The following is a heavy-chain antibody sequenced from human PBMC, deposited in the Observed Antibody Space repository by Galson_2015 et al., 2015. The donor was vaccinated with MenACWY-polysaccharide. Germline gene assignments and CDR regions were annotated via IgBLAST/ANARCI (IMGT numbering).Heavy chain of an antibody. J-gene: IGHJ4*02. CDR2: IWSDGSNK. CDR3: ARLSVVVVTDTQGFDS. D-gene: IGHD2-15*01. Sequence: SLRLSCAASGFTFSRYGMHWVRQGPGKGLEWVAVIWSDGSNKNYADSVKGRFTISRDNSKNTLYLQMNSLRAEDTAVYYCARLSVVVVTDTQGFDSWGQGTLVTVSS. V-gene: IGHV3-33*01. CDR1: GFTFSRYG.